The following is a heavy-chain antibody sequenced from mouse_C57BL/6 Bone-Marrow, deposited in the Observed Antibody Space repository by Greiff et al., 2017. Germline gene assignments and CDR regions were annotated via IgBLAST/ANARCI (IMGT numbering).Heavy chain of an antibody. Sequence: EVKLVESGEGLVKPGGSLKLSCAASGFTFSSYAMSWVRQTPEKRLEWVAYISSGGDYIYYADTVKGRFTISRDNARNTLYLQMSSLKSEDTAMYYCTRDYGSSSPYAMDYWGQGTSVTVSS. D-gene: IGHD1-1*01. V-gene: IGHV5-9-1*02. CDR2: ISSGGDYI. CDR3: TRDYGSSSPYAMDY. CDR1: GFTFSSYA. J-gene: IGHJ4*01.